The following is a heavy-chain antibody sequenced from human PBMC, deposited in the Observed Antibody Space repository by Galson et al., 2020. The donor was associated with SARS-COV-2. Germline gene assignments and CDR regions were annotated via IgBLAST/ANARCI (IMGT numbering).Heavy chain of an antibody. J-gene: IGHJ6*03. CDR2: IYYSGST. CDR3: ARGGNFPYYNYSMDV. V-gene: IGHV4-59*11. CDR1: GGSISSHY. Sequence: SETLSLTCTVSGGSISSHYWSWIRQPPGKGLEWIGYIYYSGSTNYNPSLKSRVTISVDTSKNQFSLKLSSVTAADTAVYYCARGGNFPYYNYSMDVWGKGTTVTVSS.